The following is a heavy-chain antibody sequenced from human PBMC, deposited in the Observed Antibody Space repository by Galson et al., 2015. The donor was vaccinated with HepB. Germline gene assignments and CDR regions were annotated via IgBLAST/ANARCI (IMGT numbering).Heavy chain of an antibody. CDR1: GFTFSDYY. D-gene: IGHD1-26*01. J-gene: IGHJ4*02. Sequence: SLRLSCAASGFTFSDYYMSWIRQAPGKGLEWVSYISSSSSYTNYADSVKGRFTISRDNAKNSLYLQMNSLRAEDTAVYYCARSGPLWELPQHPDYWGQGTLVTVSS. CDR2: ISSSSSYT. V-gene: IGHV3-11*06. CDR3: ARSGPLWELPQHPDY.